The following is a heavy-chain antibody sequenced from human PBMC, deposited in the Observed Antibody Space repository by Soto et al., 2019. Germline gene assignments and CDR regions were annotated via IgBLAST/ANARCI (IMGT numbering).Heavy chain of an antibody. V-gene: IGHV4-59*03. CDR1: GGSISSYY. D-gene: IGHD3-16*01. CDR3: AAYIWGNAFDI. Sequence: QVQLQESGPGLVKPSETLSLTCTVSGGSISSYYWNWIRQSPGKGLEWIGFIYYSGSTNSNPSLKSRVTISVDTSKSQFALMLSSVTAADTAVYYCAAYIWGNAFDIWGQGTMVTVSS. CDR2: IYYSGST. J-gene: IGHJ3*02.